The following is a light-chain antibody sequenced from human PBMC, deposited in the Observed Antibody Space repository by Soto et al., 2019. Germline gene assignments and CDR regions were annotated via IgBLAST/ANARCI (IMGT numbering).Light chain of an antibody. CDR1: QSVRNY. Sequence: EIVLTQSPATLSLSPGERATLSCRASQSVRNYLAWYQQKAGQAPRLLVYDASKRASGIPARFSGSGSGTDFTLTISSLEAEDSAVYYCQQRSDWLTFGGGTKVDIK. CDR3: QQRSDWLT. J-gene: IGKJ4*01. V-gene: IGKV3-11*01. CDR2: DAS.